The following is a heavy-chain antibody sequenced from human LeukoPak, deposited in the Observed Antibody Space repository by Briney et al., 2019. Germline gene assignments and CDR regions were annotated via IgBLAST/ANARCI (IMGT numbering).Heavy chain of an antibody. CDR2: INSDGRST. CDR3: AREAVEGAGTWGLVDP. V-gene: IGHV3-74*01. J-gene: IGHJ5*02. D-gene: IGHD6-13*01. CDR1: GFTFSSNW. Sequence: GGSLRLSCTASGFTFSSNWMHWVRQAPGKGLVWVSRINSDGRSTNYADSVKGRFTISRDNAKNTVYLQMNSLRPEDTAVYYCAREAVEGAGTWGLVDPWGQGTLVTVSS.